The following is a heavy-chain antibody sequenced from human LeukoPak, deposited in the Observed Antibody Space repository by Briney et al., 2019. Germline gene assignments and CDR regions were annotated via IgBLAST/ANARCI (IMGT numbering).Heavy chain of an antibody. CDR2: INWDGGAY. V-gene: IGHV3-20*04. CDR1: GSTFDDYG. J-gene: IGHJ4*02. D-gene: IGHD2-15*01. CDR3: ARDLSSSWYSLAY. Sequence: GGSLRLSCRDSGSTFDDYGMTWVRQAPGKGLEWVSGINWDGGAYNYGASVKGRFIISRDNAKNSLYLEMSSLRVEDTAVYFCARDLSSSWYSLAYWGQGILVTVSS.